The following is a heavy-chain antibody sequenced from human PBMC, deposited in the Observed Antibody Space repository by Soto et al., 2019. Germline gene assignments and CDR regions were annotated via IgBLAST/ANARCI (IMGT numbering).Heavy chain of an antibody. D-gene: IGHD2-2*01. V-gene: IGHV4-59*01. CDR2: IYYSGST. J-gene: IGHJ6*03. CDR1: GGSISSYY. Sequence: QVQLQESGPGLVKPSETLSLTCTVSGGSISSYYWSWIRQPPGEGLEWIGYIYYSGSTNYNPSLKSRVTISVDTSKNQCSLKLSSVTAADTAVYYCARGVGGYCSSTSCYADRGDYMDVWGKGTAVTVSS. CDR3: ARGVGGYCSSTSCYADRGDYMDV.